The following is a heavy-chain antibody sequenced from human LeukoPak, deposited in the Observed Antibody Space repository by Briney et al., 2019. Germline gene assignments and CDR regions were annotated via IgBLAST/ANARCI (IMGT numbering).Heavy chain of an antibody. V-gene: IGHV1-69*04. CDR1: GGTFSSYV. CDR2: IIPILGIA. Sequence: ASVKVSCKASGGTFSSYVISWVRQAPGQGLEWMGRIIPILGIANYAQKFQGRVTITADKSTSTAYMELSSLRSEDMAVYYCALGDNWFDPWGQGTLVTVSS. CDR3: ALGDNWFDP. D-gene: IGHD3-3*02. J-gene: IGHJ5*02.